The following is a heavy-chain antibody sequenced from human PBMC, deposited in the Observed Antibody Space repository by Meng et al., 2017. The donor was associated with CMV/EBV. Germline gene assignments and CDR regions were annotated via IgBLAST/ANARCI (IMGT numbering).Heavy chain of an antibody. CDR3: ARDLRPAREGGLASYYYDSSGYLAY. CDR2: ISSSSSYI. V-gene: IGHV3-21*01. Sequence: GESLKISCAASGFTFSSYSMNWVRQAPGKGLEWVSSISSSSSYIYYADSVKGRFTISRDNAKNSLYLQMNSLRAEDTAVYYCARDLRPAREGGLASYYYDSSGYLAYWGQGTLVTVPQ. CDR1: GFTFSSYS. D-gene: IGHD3-22*01. J-gene: IGHJ4*02.